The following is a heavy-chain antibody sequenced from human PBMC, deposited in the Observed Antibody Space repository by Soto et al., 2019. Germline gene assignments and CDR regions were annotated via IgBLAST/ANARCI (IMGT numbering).Heavy chain of an antibody. D-gene: IGHD6-19*01. CDR1: GFTFSNYA. Sequence: EVQLLESGGGLVQPGGSLRLSCAASGFTFSNYAMSWVRQAPGKGLEWVSAISNSGGTTYYADSVKGRFTISRDNSKDTLHLQMNSLRAEDTAVYYCAKTPRQWLVYSDYWGQGTLVTVSS. CDR2: ISNSGGTT. J-gene: IGHJ4*02. V-gene: IGHV3-23*01. CDR3: AKTPRQWLVYSDY.